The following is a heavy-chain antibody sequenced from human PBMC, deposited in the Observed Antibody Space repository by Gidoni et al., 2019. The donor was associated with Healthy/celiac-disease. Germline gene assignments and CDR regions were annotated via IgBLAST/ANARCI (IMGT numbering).Heavy chain of an antibody. CDR1: GYTFTRYG. J-gene: IGHJ6*02. CDR3: ARVSSSWPNYYYYGMDV. Sequence: QVQLVQSGAEVKKPGASVKVSCKASGYTFTRYGISWVRQAPGQGLEWMGWISAYNGNTNYAQKLQGRVTMTTDTSTSTAYMELRSLRSDDTAVYYCARVSSSWPNYYYYGMDVWGQGTTVTVSS. D-gene: IGHD6-13*01. CDR2: ISAYNGNT. V-gene: IGHV1-18*01.